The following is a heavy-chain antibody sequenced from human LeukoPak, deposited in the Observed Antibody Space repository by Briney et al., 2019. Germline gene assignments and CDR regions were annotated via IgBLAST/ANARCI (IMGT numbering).Heavy chain of an antibody. D-gene: IGHD1-26*01. CDR1: GRSISSYY. CDR3: ARHGASGSYLYYFDY. CDR2: IYYSGST. V-gene: IGHV4-59*08. J-gene: IGHJ4*02. Sequence: SETLSLTCTVSGRSISSYYWSWIRQIPGKGLEWIGYIYYSGSTNYNPSLKSRVTISVDTSKNQFSLKLSSVTAADTALYFCARHGASGSYLYYFDYWGQGTLVTVSS.